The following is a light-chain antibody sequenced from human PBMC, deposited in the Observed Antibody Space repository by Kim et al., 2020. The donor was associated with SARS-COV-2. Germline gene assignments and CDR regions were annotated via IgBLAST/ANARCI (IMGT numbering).Light chain of an antibody. Sequence: AYVGDRVTITCRASQSVNGWFNWYQQKPRKAPHLLIYRTSTLQTGVPPRFSGSASGTDFTLTINTLQPEDFATYYCQQSYNCPRTFGQGAKVDIK. J-gene: IGKJ1*01. V-gene: IGKV1-39*01. CDR1: QSVNGW. CDR3: QQSYNCPRT. CDR2: RTS.